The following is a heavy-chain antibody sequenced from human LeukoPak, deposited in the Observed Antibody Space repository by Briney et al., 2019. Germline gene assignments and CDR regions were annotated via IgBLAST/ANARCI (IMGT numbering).Heavy chain of an antibody. V-gene: IGHV1-2*06. J-gene: IGHJ4*02. Sequence: ASVVVSCKPSGYMFTGFFIHWVRQAPGQGLEWMGHVSPNNGGTSYAQRFQGRVNMTSDTSTRTAYLRLSGLRFDDTAVYYCASLLWFGDFDYWGQGTPVTVSS. CDR3: ASLLWFGDFDY. CDR2: VSPNNGGT. D-gene: IGHD3-10*01. CDR1: GYMFTGFF.